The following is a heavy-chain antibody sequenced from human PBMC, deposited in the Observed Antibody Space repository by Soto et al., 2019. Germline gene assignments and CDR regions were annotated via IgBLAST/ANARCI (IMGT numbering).Heavy chain of an antibody. V-gene: IGHV4-31*03. D-gene: IGHD2-21*02. Sequence: QVQLQESGPGLVKPSETLSLTCTVSGGSISSGGYYWSWIRQHPGKGLEWVGYIYYSGNTFHNPSLKSRVTISVDTYKNQFSLKLSSVTAADTAVYYCARGDCGGDCYYGGSLPDYWGQGTLVTVSS. CDR2: IYYSGNT. CDR1: GGSISSGGYY. CDR3: ARGDCGGDCYYGGSLPDY. J-gene: IGHJ4*02.